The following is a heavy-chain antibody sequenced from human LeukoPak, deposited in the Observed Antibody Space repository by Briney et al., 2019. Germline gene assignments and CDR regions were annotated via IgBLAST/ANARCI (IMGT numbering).Heavy chain of an antibody. V-gene: IGHV3-74*01. D-gene: IGHD6-13*01. Sequence: GGSLRLSCAASGFNFSNYWMHWVRQAPGKGLVWVSHINTDGSRATYGDPAKGRFTVSRDDAKNTLFLQMSSLTVNDVGVYYCARGTAETAGIDYWGQGTLVTVSS. CDR2: INTDGSRA. J-gene: IGHJ4*02. CDR1: GFNFSNYW. CDR3: ARGTAETAGIDY.